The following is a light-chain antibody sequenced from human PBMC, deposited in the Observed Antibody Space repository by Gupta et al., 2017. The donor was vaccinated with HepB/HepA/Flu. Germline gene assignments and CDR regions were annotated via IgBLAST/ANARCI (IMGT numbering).Light chain of an antibody. J-gene: IGLJ1*01. CDR3: ATWNDSLSGYV. V-gene: IGLV1-47*01. CDR2: GNN. Sequence: QSVLSQTPSASGIRGQRVTISCSGGNSNMGSNYVYWYQQFPGTAPKLLIYGNNQRPLGVPDRFSGSKSDTSASLAIDGLRSDDEADYYCATWNDSLSGYVFGTGTNVTVL. CDR1: NSNMGSNY.